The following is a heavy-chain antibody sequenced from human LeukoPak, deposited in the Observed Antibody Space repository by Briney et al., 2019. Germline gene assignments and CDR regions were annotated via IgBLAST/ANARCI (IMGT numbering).Heavy chain of an antibody. D-gene: IGHD1-26*01. V-gene: IGHV3-7*05. J-gene: IGHJ4*02. Sequence: GGSLRLSCAASVSTLSTHWMTWVRQPPGKGLEWVASLQQDGGATHYVDSVKGRFTISRDNADNSLCLQMNSLRAEDTAVYYCARETRGTVGSYWGQGTLVTVSS. CDR2: LQQDGGAT. CDR3: ARETRGTVGSY. CDR1: VSTLSTHW.